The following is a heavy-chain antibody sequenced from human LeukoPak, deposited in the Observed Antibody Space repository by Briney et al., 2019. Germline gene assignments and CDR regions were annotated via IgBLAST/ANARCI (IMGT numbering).Heavy chain of an antibody. CDR1: GLIVSSNY. J-gene: IGHJ4*02. CDR3: VRDHDY. CDR2: IYSGGSA. Sequence: GGSLRLSCETSGLIVSSNYMHWVRQAPGKGLEWVSVIYSGGSAYYADSVKGRFTISRDSSQNTLFLQMNNLRGEDTAVYYCVRDHDYWGQGTLVTVSS. V-gene: IGHV3-53*01.